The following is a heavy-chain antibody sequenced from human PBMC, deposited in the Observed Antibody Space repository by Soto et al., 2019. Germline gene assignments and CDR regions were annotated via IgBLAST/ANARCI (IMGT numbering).Heavy chain of an antibody. D-gene: IGHD6-13*01. CDR1: GFTFTSSA. CDR3: AAVAASAAAGTLYYYYGMDV. Sequence: SVKVSCKASGFTFTSSAVQWVRQARGQRLEWIGWIVVGSGNTNYAQKFQERVTITRDMSTSTAYMELSSLRSEDTAVYYCAAVAASAAAGTLYYYYGMDVWGQGTTVTVSS. J-gene: IGHJ6*02. CDR2: IVVGSGNT. V-gene: IGHV1-58*01.